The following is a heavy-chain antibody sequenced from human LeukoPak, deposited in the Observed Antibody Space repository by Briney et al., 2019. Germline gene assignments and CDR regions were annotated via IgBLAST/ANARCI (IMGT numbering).Heavy chain of an antibody. CDR3: AKVADVYSVYYFVS. CDR1: GFTFTSHG. J-gene: IGHJ4*02. V-gene: IGHV3-23*01. CDR2: TSGSADST. D-gene: IGHD2-21*01. Sequence: GGSLRLSCVASGFTFTSHGMNWVRQAPGKGLEWVSATSGSADSTHYADSVRGRFTISRDNSKNILYLQMNILRAEDTALYYCAKVADVYSVYYFVSWGPGTLVTVSS.